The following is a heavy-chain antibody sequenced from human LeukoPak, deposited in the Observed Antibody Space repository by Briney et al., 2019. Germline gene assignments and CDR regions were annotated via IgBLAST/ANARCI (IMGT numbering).Heavy chain of an antibody. Sequence: SETLSLTCTVSGGSISSSSYYWGWIRQPPGKGLEWIGSIYYSGSTYYNPSLKSRVTISVDTSKNQFSLKLNSVTAADTAVFYCARITSHHFDYWGQGTLVTVSS. CDR2: IYYSGST. CDR3: ARITSHHFDY. J-gene: IGHJ4*02. V-gene: IGHV4-39*07. CDR1: GGSISSSSYY.